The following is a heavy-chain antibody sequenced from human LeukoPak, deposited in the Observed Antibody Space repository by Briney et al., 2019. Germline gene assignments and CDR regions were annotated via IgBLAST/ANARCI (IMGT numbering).Heavy chain of an antibody. J-gene: IGHJ4*02. CDR3: ATGSGSYYNLGYYFDY. CDR2: INPNSGGT. D-gene: IGHD3-10*01. V-gene: IGHV1-2*02. Sequence: ASVKVSCKASGNTFTGHYMHWVRQAPGQGLEWMGWINPNSGGTKYAQKFQGRVTMTRDTSISTAYMELSRLRSDDTAVYYCATGSGSYYNLGYYFDYWGQGTLVTVSS. CDR1: GNTFTGHY.